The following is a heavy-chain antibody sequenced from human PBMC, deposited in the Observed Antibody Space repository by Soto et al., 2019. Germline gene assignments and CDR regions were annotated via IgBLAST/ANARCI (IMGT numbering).Heavy chain of an antibody. D-gene: IGHD1-26*01. CDR1: GYAFTSYG. CDR3: ARDPLVSEYSRSNYYYDGMDV. CDR2: ISVYNGNT. J-gene: IGHJ6*02. Sequence: QVQLVQSGAEVKKPGASVKVSCKASGYAFTSYGLSWVRQAPGQGLEWMGWISVYNGNTKYAQRLQGRVSMTTDTSTSTAYMEMRSLRSADTAVYYCARDPLVSEYSRSNYYYDGMDVWGQGTTVTVSS. V-gene: IGHV1-18*04.